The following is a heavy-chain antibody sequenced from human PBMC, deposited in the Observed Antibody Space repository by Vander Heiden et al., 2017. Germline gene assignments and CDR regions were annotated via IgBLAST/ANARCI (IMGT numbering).Heavy chain of an antibody. CDR3: ARGFSGYTFDS. Sequence: QVQLQESGPGLVKPSETLSLTCTVSGGSINNYYWSWIRQPPGKGLEWIGFIYSSGSINYIPSLKSRITISLDTSKNQFSLKLSSVTAADTAVYFCARGFSGYTFDSWGQGTLVTVSS. CDR2: IYSSGSI. D-gene: IGHD5-12*01. J-gene: IGHJ4*02. V-gene: IGHV4-59*01. CDR1: GGSINNYY.